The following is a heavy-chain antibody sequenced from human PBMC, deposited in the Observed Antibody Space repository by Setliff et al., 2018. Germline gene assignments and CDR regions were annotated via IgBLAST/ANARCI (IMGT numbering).Heavy chain of an antibody. CDR2: ISAYNGNT. D-gene: IGHD3-9*01. Sequence: ASVKVSFKASGYTFTSYGISWVRQAPGQGLEWMGWISAYNGNTNYAQKLQGRVTMTTDTSTSTAYMELRSLSSNDTAVYYCAREGDILTGFPQGYYFDYWGQGTLVTVSS. CDR3: AREGDILTGFPQGYYFDY. V-gene: IGHV1-18*01. J-gene: IGHJ4*02. CDR1: GYTFTSYG.